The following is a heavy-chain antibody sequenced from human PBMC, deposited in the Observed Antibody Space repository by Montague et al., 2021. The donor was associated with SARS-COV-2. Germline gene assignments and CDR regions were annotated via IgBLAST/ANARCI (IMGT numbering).Heavy chain of an antibody. V-gene: IGHV4-38-2*02. D-gene: IGHD3-10*01. CDR1: RLSNARDGY. Sequence: SETLSLTCTVSRLSNARDGYWWWFRQQPGRGLQWMATYNHSGTTTNNTPPLGRVTIIVATSRNKFSPSLRSVTDAATAVYYCARYFSSSGHNWFDPWGQGTQVTVSA. J-gene: IGHJ5*02. CDR3: ARYFSSSGHNWFDP. CDR2: YNHSGTT.